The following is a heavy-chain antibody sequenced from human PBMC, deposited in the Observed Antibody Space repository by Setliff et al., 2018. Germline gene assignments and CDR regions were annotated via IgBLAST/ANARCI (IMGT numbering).Heavy chain of an antibody. V-gene: IGHV4-39*01. Sequence: SETLSLTCSVSGDSISSSSYYWGWIRQPPGKGLEWIGSINYSGITYYSPSLKSRVIVSVDTSKNQFSLKLSSVTAVDTAVYYCARLPGYCNGGNCYGYYTFDIWGQGTMVTVSS. CDR1: GDSISSSSYY. CDR2: INYSGIT. CDR3: ARLPGYCNGGNCYGYYTFDI. D-gene: IGHD2-15*01. J-gene: IGHJ3*02.